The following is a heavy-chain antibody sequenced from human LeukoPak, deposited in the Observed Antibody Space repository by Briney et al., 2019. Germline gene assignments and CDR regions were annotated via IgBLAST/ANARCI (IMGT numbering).Heavy chain of an antibody. J-gene: IGHJ4*02. Sequence: PSETLSLTCTVSGGSIRSSSYYWGWIRQPPGKGLEWLGSVSYSGSPYYNPSLKSRVTISIDTSKNQFSLKLTSVTAADTAVYYCARAVQWLPFDYWGQGTLVTVSS. V-gene: IGHV4-39*01. D-gene: IGHD5-12*01. CDR3: ARAVQWLPFDY. CDR1: GGSIRSSSYY. CDR2: VSYSGSP.